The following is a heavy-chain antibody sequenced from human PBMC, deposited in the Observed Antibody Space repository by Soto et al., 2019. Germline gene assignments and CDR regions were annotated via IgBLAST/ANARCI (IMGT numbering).Heavy chain of an antibody. Sequence: QITLKESGPTVVKPTETLTLTCTFSGFSLTTSGVGVGWVRQSPGKAPEWLALIYWDDDKRYSTSLKSRLTITKDTSKNQVVLTMDNVDPADTDTYYCAHRVLRTVFGLVTTTAIYFDFWGQGTPVVVSS. CDR2: IYWDDDK. D-gene: IGHD3-3*01. CDR1: GFSLTTSGVG. V-gene: IGHV2-5*02. CDR3: AHRVLRTVFGLVTTTAIYFDF. J-gene: IGHJ4*02.